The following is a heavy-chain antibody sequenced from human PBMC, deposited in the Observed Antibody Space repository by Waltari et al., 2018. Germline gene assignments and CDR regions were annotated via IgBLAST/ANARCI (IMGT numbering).Heavy chain of an antibody. CDR2: RRDGGGGT. CDR3: AKEDYCGPNNCLDV. D-gene: IGHD2-21*01. J-gene: IGHJ6*02. CDR1: GFNFGTHS. Sequence: EMQVLESGGGLVQPGGSLRLSCGGSGFNFGTHSMTWVRQAPGKGLEWVSTRRDGGGGTYYADSVRGRFTISRDNSENAVYLQMKGLRDDDTAIYFCAKEDYCGPNNCLDVWSQGTAVIVSS. V-gene: IGHV3-23*01.